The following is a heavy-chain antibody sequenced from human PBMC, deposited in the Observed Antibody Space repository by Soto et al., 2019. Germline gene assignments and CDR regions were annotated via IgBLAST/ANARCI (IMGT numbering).Heavy chain of an antibody. CDR3: ARAPGLEMATIQLYY. V-gene: IGHV3-48*02. J-gene: IGHJ4*02. D-gene: IGHD5-12*01. CDR2: ISSSSSTI. CDR1: GFTFSSYS. Sequence: GGSLRLSCAASGFTFSSYSMNWVRQAPGKGLEWVSYISSSSSTIYYADSVKGRFTISRDNAKNSLYLQMNSLRDEDTAVYYCARAPGLEMATIQLYYWGQGTLVTVSS.